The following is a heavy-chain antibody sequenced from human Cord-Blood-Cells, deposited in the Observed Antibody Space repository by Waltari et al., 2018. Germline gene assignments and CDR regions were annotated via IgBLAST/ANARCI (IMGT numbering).Heavy chain of an antibody. Sequence: QVQLVQSGGEVKKPGASVMVSCKASGYPFTGYYIPWVRQAPGQGLEWMGWINPKSGGRNYAQKLQGRVTMTRDTSISTAYMELSRLRSDDTAVYYCASRKGGGVSAFDIWGQGTMVTVSS. D-gene: IGHD3-16*01. J-gene: IGHJ3*02. CDR2: INPKSGGR. CDR1: GYPFTGYY. V-gene: IGHV1-2*02. CDR3: ASRKGGGVSAFDI.